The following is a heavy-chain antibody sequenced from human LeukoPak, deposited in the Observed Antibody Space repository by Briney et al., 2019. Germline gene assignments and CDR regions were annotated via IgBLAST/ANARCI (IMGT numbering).Heavy chain of an antibody. CDR2: IKQDGSEK. D-gene: IGHD4-17*01. Sequence: GGSLRLSCAASGFTFSSYWMSWVRQAPGKGLEWVANIKQDGSEKYYVDSVKGRFTISRDNAKNSLYLQMNSLRAEDTAVYYCAREDYGDYGAFGYWGQGTLVTVSS. CDR3: AREDYGDYGAFGY. J-gene: IGHJ4*02. V-gene: IGHV3-7*01. CDR1: GFTFSSYW.